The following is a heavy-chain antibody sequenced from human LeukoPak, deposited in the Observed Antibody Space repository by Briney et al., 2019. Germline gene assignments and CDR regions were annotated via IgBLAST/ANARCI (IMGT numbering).Heavy chain of an antibody. CDR3: ARGEETGSDDY. V-gene: IGHV4-39*01. Sequence: SETLSLTCTVSGGSISSSGYYWGWIRQPPGKGLEWIGVICYSGSTYYNPSLKSRVSISVDTSKNQFSLKLSSVTAADTAVYYCARGEETGSDDYWGQGTLITVSS. CDR2: ICYSGST. D-gene: IGHD3-9*01. J-gene: IGHJ4*02. CDR1: GGSISSSGYY.